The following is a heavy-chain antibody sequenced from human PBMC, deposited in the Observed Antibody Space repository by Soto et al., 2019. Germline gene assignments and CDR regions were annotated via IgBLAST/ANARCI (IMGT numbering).Heavy chain of an antibody. Sequence: ASVKVSCKASGYTFTGYYVHWVRQAPGQGLERMGWINPNSGGANYAQKFQGWVTMTRDTSISTAYMELSRLRSDDTAVYYCARGHGMVYAIRDYYYGMDVWGQGTTVTVSS. CDR3: ARGHGMVYAIRDYYYGMDV. J-gene: IGHJ6*02. CDR1: GYTFTGYY. D-gene: IGHD2-8*01. V-gene: IGHV1-2*04. CDR2: INPNSGGA.